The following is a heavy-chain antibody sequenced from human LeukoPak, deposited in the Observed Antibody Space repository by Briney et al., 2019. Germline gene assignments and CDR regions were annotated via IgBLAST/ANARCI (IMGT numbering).Heavy chain of an antibody. Sequence: PSQTLSLTCTVSGGSISSGSYYWSWIRQPAGKGLEWIGRIYTSGSTNYNPSLKSRVTISVDTSKNQFSLRLSSVTAADTAVYYCARLGYCTNAVCYNWFDPWGQGTLVTVSS. V-gene: IGHV4-61*02. J-gene: IGHJ5*02. CDR3: ARLGYCTNAVCYNWFDP. CDR1: GGSISSGSYY. D-gene: IGHD2-8*01. CDR2: IYTSGST.